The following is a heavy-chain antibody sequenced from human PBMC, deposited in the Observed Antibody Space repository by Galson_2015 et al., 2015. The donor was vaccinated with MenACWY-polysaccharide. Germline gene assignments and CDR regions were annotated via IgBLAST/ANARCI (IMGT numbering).Heavy chain of an antibody. Sequence: TLSLTCSVSGGSISSGDYYWSWIRPPAGKGLEWIGRIYTSGSTNYNPSLKSRVTITVETSKNQLSLRLSSVTAADTAVYYCAREGYSSGWHYFDYWGQGTLVTVSS. CDR1: GGSISSGDYY. J-gene: IGHJ4*02. CDR2: IYTSGST. CDR3: AREGYSSGWHYFDY. D-gene: IGHD6-19*01. V-gene: IGHV4-61*02.